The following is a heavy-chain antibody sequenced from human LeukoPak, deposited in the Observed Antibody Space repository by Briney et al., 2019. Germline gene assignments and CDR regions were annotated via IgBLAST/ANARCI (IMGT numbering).Heavy chain of an antibody. CDR2: IYYTGST. Sequence: SETLSLTCIVSGGSISSSSYYWGWIRPPPGKGLEWIGSIYYTGSTHYTPSLKRRVTISVDTSKNQFSLQRTSVTAADTAVYYCARSPTSSSFGMDVWGQGTKVTVSS. D-gene: IGHD6-6*01. J-gene: IGHJ6*02. CDR1: GGSISSSSYY. V-gene: IGHV4-39*01. CDR3: ARSPTSSSFGMDV.